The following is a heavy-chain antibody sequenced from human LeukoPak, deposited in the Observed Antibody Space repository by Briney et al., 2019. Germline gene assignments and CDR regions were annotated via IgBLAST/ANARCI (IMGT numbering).Heavy chain of an antibody. CDR2: IYYSGST. J-gene: IGHJ4*02. D-gene: IGHD5-18*01. CDR1: GYSISSGYY. CDR3: ARHIGYSYGPYFDY. Sequence: SETLSLTCTVSGYSISSGYYWGWIRQPPGKGLEWIGSIYYSGSTYYNPSLKSRVTISVDTSKNQFSLKLSSVTAADTAVYYCARHIGYSYGPYFDYWGQGTLVTVSS. V-gene: IGHV4-38-2*02.